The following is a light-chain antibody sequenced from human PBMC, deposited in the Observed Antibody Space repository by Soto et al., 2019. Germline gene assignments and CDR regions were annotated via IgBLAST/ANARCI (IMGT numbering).Light chain of an antibody. CDR3: HQSYRTVWT. CDR2: SAS. J-gene: IGKJ1*01. Sequence: DIQMTHSPSSLSASVGDRVTITCRTSQKILSYLNWYQQKAGQAPKLLIHSASALESGVPAMFSGGGSGTDFTLTISGLQPEDFATYFCHQSYRTVWTFGQGTKVDIK. V-gene: IGKV1-39*01. CDR1: QKILSY.